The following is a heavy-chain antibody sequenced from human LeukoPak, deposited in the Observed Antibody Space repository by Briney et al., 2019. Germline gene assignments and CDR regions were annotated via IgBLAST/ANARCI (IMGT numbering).Heavy chain of an antibody. Sequence: GGTLRLSCAASGFTFSSYGMSWVRQAPGKGLEWVSSISSSSSYIYYADSVKGRFTISRDNAKNSLYLQMNSLRAEDTAVYYCARDANSVRYFDWSARGPFDYWGQGTLVTVSS. CDR2: ISSSSSYI. D-gene: IGHD3-9*01. V-gene: IGHV3-21*01. CDR3: ARDANSVRYFDWSARGPFDY. J-gene: IGHJ4*02. CDR1: GFTFSSYG.